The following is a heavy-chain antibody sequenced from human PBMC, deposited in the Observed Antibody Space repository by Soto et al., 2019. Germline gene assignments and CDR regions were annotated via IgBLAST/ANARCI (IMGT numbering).Heavy chain of an antibody. D-gene: IGHD2-15*01. V-gene: IGHV1-69*08. CDR3: ARIPRYSYATSDPLDN. J-gene: IGHJ4*02. CDR1: GGTFNTYT. Sequence: GASVKVSCKASGGTFNTYTFSWVRQAPGQGLEWMGSILPIMGSVNYAHDFRGRLSITADPSTTTAYMERTSLTSHDTAMYYCARIPRYSYATSDPLDNWGQGTLVTVSS. CDR2: ILPIMGSV.